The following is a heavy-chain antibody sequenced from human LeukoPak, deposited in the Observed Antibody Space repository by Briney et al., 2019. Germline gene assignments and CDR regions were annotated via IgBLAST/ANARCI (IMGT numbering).Heavy chain of an antibody. J-gene: IGHJ6*03. Sequence: ASVKVSCKASGYTFTGYYMHWVRQAPGQGLEWMGWINTNTGNPTYAQGFTGRFVFSLDTSVSTAYLQISSLKAEDTAVYYCARVNYYYYMDVWGKGTTVIVSS. CDR1: GYTFTGYY. V-gene: IGHV7-4-1*02. CDR3: ARVNYYYYMDV. CDR2: INTNTGNP.